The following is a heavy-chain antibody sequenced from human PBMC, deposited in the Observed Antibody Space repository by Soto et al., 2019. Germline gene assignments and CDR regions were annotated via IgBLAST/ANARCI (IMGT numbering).Heavy chain of an antibody. V-gene: IGHV1-58*02. CDR2: IVVGSGNT. CDR3: NKGSSMGYYFDY. J-gene: IGHJ4*02. Sequence: GASVKVSCKASGFTFTSSAMQWVRQARGQRLEWIGWIVVGSGNTNYAQKFQERVTITRDMSTSTAYMELSSLRSEDTAVYYCNKGSSMGYYFDYGGREPLVTVSS. D-gene: IGHD3-16*01. CDR1: GFTFTSSA.